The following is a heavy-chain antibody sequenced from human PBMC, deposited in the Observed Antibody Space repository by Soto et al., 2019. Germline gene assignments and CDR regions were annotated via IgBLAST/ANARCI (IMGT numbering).Heavy chain of an antibody. CDR2: IIPVLGIA. J-gene: IGHJ6*02. CDR3: AREDRDRETGLVPAAIDGMDV. Sequence: QVQLVQSGAEVKKPGSSVKVSCKASGGTFSRYSFTWVRQSPGHGLEGMGRIIPVLGIACYAQKFQGRVRITADKSTSTAYMEPSSLRSEDTAVYYCAREDRDRETGLVPAAIDGMDVWGQGTTVTVSS. CDR1: GGTFSRYS. V-gene: IGHV1-69*08. D-gene: IGHD2-2*01.